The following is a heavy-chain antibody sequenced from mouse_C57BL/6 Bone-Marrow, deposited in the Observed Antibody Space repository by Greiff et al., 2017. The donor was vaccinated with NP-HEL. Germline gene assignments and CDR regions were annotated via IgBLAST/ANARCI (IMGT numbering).Heavy chain of an antibody. CDR3: ARHEGFAY. Sequence: EVQRVESGGDLVKPGGSLKFSCAASGFTFSSYGMSWVRQTPDKRLEWVATISSGGSYTYYPDSVKGRFTISRDNAKNTLYLQMSSLKSEDTAMYYCARHEGFAYWGQGTLVTVSA. CDR1: GFTFSSYG. CDR2: ISSGGSYT. V-gene: IGHV5-6*01. J-gene: IGHJ3*01.